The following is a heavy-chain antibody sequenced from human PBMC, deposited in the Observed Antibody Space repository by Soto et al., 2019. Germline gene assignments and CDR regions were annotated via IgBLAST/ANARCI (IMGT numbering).Heavy chain of an antibody. J-gene: IGHJ5*02. V-gene: IGHV4-59*01. Sequence: KPSESLSLTCAVSGGSIGRYHWSWVRQPPGRGLEGSASVYYTGTTNYNPSLGSRVTISIAAPDNQISLKLTSVTAADTAFYYCARDTVLTGMFDLWGQGTLVTVSS. CDR2: VYYTGTT. CDR1: GGSIGRYH. D-gene: IGHD4-17*01. CDR3: ARDTVLTGMFDL.